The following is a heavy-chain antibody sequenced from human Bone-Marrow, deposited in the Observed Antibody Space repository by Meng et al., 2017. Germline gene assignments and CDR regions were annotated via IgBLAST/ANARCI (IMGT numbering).Heavy chain of an antibody. V-gene: IGHV1-2*02. Sequence: ASVKVSCKASGYTFTGYYMHWVRQAPGQGLEWMGWINPNSGGTNYAQKFQGRVTITRNTSISTAYMELSSLRSEDTAVYYCARVPYSSSWDTIDYYFDYWGQGTLVTVSS. CDR2: INPNSGGT. D-gene: IGHD6-13*01. CDR1: GYTFTGYY. J-gene: IGHJ4*02. CDR3: ARVPYSSSWDTIDYYFDY.